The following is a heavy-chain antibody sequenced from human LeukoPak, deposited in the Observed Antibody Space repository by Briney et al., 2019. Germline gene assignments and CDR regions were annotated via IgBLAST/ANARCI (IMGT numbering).Heavy chain of an antibody. J-gene: IGHJ6*03. V-gene: IGHV4-59*01. D-gene: IGHD3-3*01. CDR3: ARVRSGYDYYYYYMDV. Sequence: SETLSLTCTVSGGSISSYYWSWIRQPPGKGLEWIGYIYYSGSTNYNPSLKSRLTISVDTSKNQFSLKLSSVTAADTAVYYCARVRSGYDYYYYYMDVWGKGTTVTVSS. CDR2: IYYSGST. CDR1: GGSISSYY.